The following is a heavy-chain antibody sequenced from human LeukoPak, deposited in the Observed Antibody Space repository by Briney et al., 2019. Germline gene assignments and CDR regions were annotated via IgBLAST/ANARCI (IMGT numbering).Heavy chain of an antibody. J-gene: IGHJ6*02. Sequence: GGSLRLSCAASGFTFSGYPIHWVRQAPGKGLEWVAVISYDGSSKYYADSVKGRFTISRDNSQTTLYLQMNSLRAEDTAIYYCSRGDSKYGMDVWGQGTTVTVSS. CDR3: SRGDSKYGMDV. CDR2: ISYDGSSK. V-gene: IGHV3-30-3*01. D-gene: IGHD4-17*01. CDR1: GFTFSGYP.